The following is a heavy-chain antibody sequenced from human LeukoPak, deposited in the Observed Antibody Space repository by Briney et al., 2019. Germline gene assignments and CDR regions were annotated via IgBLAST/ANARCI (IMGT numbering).Heavy chain of an antibody. Sequence: GGSLRLSCAASGFTLSSYWMHWVRQTPGKGPVWVSRINSDGSSTSYADSVKGRFTISRDNAKNTLYLQMNSLGAEDTAVYYCARGNSHSFDYWGKGALVTVSS. D-gene: IGHD4-11*01. V-gene: IGHV3-74*01. CDR3: ARGNSHSFDY. CDR1: GFTLSSYW. CDR2: INSDGSST. J-gene: IGHJ4*02.